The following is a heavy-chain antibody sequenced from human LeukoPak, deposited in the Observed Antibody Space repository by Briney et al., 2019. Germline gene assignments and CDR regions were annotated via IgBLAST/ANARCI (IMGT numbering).Heavy chain of an antibody. J-gene: IGHJ4*02. CDR1: GFTFSSYG. CDR3: AKVLPAYCGGDCYFDY. CDR2: IRYDGSNK. V-gene: IGHV3-30*02. Sequence: PGGSLRLSCAASGFTFSSYGMHWVRQAPGKGLEWVAFIRYDGSNKYYADSVKGRFTISRDNSKNTLYLQMNSLRAEDTAVYYCAKVLPAYCGGDCYFDYWGQGTLVTVSS. D-gene: IGHD2-21*02.